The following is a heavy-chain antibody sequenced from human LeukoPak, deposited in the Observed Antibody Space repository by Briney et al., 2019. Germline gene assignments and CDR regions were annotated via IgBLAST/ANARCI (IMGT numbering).Heavy chain of an antibody. CDR2: IGPVGDT. Sequence: GGSLRLSCEASGFTFGDYDMSWVRQASRKGLEWVASIGPVGDTLYLASVKGRFTISRDGSSLFLQMNSLKTEDTAVYYCARDTSASPDDYWGPGTLVTVSS. J-gene: IGHJ4*02. V-gene: IGHV3-13*01. CDR1: GFTFGDYD. CDR3: ARDTSASPDDY. D-gene: IGHD1-26*01.